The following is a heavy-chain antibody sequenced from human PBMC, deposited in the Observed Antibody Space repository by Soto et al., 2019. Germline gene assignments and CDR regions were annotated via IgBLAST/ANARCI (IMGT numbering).Heavy chain of an antibody. Sequence: QVQLVQSGAEVKKPGASVKVSCKASGYTFTNYNINWVRQATGQGLEWMGWMNADSGNTAYAQKFQGRVTMTRDTSTSTAYMELSSLTSEDAAVYYCARRYCIGGGGSYFDPWGKGTLVTVSS. CDR3: ARRYCIGGGGSYFDP. D-gene: IGHD2-15*01. CDR1: GYTFTNYN. V-gene: IGHV1-8*01. J-gene: IGHJ5*02. CDR2: MNADSGNT.